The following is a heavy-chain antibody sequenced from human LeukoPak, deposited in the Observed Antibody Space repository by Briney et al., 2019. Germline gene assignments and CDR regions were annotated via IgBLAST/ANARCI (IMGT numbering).Heavy chain of an antibody. CDR2: FDPEDGET. J-gene: IGHJ6*02. CDR1: GYTLTELS. V-gene: IGHV1-24*01. Sequence: ASVKVSCKVSGYTLTELSMHWVRQAPGKGLEWMGGFDPEDGETIYAQKFQGRVTMTEDTSTDTAYMELRSLRSDDTAVYYCARVEGCSSTSCLYYYYYGMDVWGQGTTVTVSS. CDR3: ARVEGCSSTSCLYYYYYGMDV. D-gene: IGHD2-2*01.